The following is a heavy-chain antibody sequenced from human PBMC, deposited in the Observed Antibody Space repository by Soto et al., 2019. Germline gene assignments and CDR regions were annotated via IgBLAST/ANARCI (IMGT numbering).Heavy chain of an antibody. V-gene: IGHV3-30-3*01. D-gene: IGHD6-6*01. CDR2: ISFDGNHQ. CDR3: ARLESSSSVPRRLDP. J-gene: IGHJ5*02. CDR1: GFTFKNYA. Sequence: GGSLRLSCAASGFTFKNYALHWVRQAPGKGLEWVAVISFDGNHQYYADSVKGRFTISRDNSKNTLYLQMNSLRAEDTAVYYCARLESSSSVPRRLDPWGQGTLVTVSS.